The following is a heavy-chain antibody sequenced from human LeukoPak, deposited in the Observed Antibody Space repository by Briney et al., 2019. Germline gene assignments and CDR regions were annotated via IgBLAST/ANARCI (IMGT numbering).Heavy chain of an antibody. Sequence: GGSLRLSCAASGFTFSSYWMSWVRQAPGQGLEWVANIKQDGSEKYYVDSVKGRFTISRDNAKNSLYLQMDSLRAEDTAVYYCASGSGWSYLACWGQGTLVTVSS. CDR3: ASGSGWSYLAC. CDR1: GFTFSSYW. CDR2: IKQDGSEK. D-gene: IGHD6-19*01. J-gene: IGHJ4*02. V-gene: IGHV3-7*01.